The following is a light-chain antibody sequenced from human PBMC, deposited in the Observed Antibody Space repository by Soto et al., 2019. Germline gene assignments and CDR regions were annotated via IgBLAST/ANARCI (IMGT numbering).Light chain of an antibody. CDR1: QGVNSY. Sequence: DIQLTQSPSFLSASVGDRVTVTCRASQGVNSYLAWYQQKPGKAPQLLIYTASTLQSGVPSRFSGSGSGTECTLTITSLQPEDVAAYYCQQLYTYPLTFGGGTKVEIK. V-gene: IGKV1-9*01. J-gene: IGKJ4*01. CDR2: TAS. CDR3: QQLYTYPLT.